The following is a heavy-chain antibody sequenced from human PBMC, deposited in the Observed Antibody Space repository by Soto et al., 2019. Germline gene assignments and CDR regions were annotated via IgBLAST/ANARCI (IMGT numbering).Heavy chain of an antibody. CDR1: GLSITDSEMG. CDR2: IDSSGEK. D-gene: IGHD6-19*01. J-gene: IGHJ5*02. Sequence: QVTLKESGPVLVKPTETLTLRCTVSGLSITDSEMGVSWIRQPPGQPLEWLAHIDSSGEKSYRTFLKSRLAFSKDTSKCQIALTMTTMDPADTATYYCARRHLAVAVSPWFDPWGQGTPVTVSS. CDR3: ARRHLAVAVSPWFDP. V-gene: IGHV2-26*01.